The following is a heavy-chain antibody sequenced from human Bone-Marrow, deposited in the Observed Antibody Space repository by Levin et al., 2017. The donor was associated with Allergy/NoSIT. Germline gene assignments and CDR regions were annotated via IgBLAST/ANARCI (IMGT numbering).Heavy chain of an antibody. D-gene: IGHD1-26*01. J-gene: IGHJ4*02. CDR2: IIPIFGTT. V-gene: IGHV1-69*13. CDR1: GGTFSGYA. CDR3: AREINSAGATPVYFEY. Sequence: ASVKVSCKASGGTFSGYALNWMRQAPGQGLEWMGRIIPIFGTTDYAQKFQGRLTITADESTSTAYMELSSLRSEDTAVYYCAREINSAGATPVYFEYWGQGTLVTISS.